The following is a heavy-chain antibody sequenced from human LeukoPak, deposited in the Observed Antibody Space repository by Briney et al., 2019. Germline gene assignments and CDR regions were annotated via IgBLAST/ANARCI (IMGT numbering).Heavy chain of an antibody. V-gene: IGHV4-38-2*01. J-gene: IGHJ4*02. CDR1: GYSISSGYY. CDR3: ARLAVVPAALDY. CDR2: IYHSGST. D-gene: IGHD2-2*01. Sequence: SETLSLTCAVSGYSISSGYYWGWIRQPPGKGLEWIGSIYHSGSTYYNPSLKSRVTISVDTSKNQFSLKLSSVTAADTAVYYCARLAVVPAALDYWGQGTQVTVSS.